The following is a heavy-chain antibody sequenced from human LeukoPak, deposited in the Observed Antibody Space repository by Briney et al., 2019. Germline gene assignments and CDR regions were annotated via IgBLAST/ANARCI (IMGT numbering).Heavy chain of an antibody. J-gene: IGHJ4*02. CDR1: GGTFGNYA. CDR2: IIPIFDTP. CDR3: ARVLGGSYALDY. V-gene: IGHV1-69*05. D-gene: IGHD1-26*01. Sequence: SVKVSCKASGGTFGNYAISWVRQAPGQGLEWMGGIIPIFDTPNYAQKLQGRVTMTTDTSTSTAYMELRSLRSDDTAVYYCARVLGGSYALDYWGQGTLVTVSS.